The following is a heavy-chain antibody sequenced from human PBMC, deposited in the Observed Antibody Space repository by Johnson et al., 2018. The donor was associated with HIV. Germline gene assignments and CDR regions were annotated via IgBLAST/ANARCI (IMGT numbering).Heavy chain of an antibody. J-gene: IGHJ3*02. Sequence: QMLLVESGGGLVQPGRSLRLSCAASGFTFSDYYMSWIRQAPGKGLEWVSYISSSGSTIYYADSVKGRFTISRDNAKNSLYLQMNSLRAEDTAVYYCARDRLWFGESDAFDIWGQGTMVTVSS. CDR3: ARDRLWFGESDAFDI. V-gene: IGHV3-11*04. CDR1: GFTFSDYY. D-gene: IGHD3-10*01. CDR2: ISSSGSTI.